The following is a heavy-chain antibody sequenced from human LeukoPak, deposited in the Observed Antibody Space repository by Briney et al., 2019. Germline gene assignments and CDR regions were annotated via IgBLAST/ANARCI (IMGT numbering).Heavy chain of an antibody. Sequence: PGGSLRLSCAASGFTFSDYYMSWIRQAPGKGLEWVSYISSSGSTIYYADSVKGRFTISRDNSKNTLYLQMNSLRAEDTAVYYCARDSVGATNYFDYWGQGTLVTVSS. CDR3: ARDSVGATNYFDY. CDR1: GFTFSDYY. CDR2: ISSSGSTI. J-gene: IGHJ4*02. D-gene: IGHD1-26*01. V-gene: IGHV3-11*04.